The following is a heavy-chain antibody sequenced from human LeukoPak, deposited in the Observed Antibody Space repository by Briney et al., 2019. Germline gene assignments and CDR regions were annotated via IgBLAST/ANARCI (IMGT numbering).Heavy chain of an antibody. D-gene: IGHD6-13*01. Sequence: ASVKVSCKTSGYRFTSYYIHWVRQAPGQGLEWMGWINPSSGGTEYAQKFQGRVTMTGDTSISTAYMELSRLRSDATAEYYCARDRGSSWYVDYWGQGTLVTVSS. CDR3: ARDRGSSWYVDY. CDR2: INPSSGGT. V-gene: IGHV1-2*02. J-gene: IGHJ4*02. CDR1: GYRFTSYY.